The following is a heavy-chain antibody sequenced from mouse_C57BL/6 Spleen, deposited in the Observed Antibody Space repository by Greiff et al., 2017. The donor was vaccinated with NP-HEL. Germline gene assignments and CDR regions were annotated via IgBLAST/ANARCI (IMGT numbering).Heavy chain of an antibody. CDR1: GYTFTSYW. CDR3: AREGLYDYDDAMDY. Sequence: QVQLQQPGAELVKPGASVKMSCKASGYTFTSYWITWVKQRPGQGLKWIGDIYPGSGSTNYNEKFKSKATLAVDTSCSPAYMQLSSLTSEDSAVYYCAREGLYDYDDAMDYWGQGTSVTVSS. D-gene: IGHD2-4*01. CDR2: IYPGSGST. V-gene: IGHV1-55*01. J-gene: IGHJ4*01.